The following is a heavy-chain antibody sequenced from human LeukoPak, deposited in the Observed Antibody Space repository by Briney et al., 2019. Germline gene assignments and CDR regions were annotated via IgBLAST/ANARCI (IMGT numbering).Heavy chain of an antibody. CDR2: ISGSGGGT. D-gene: IGHD3-22*01. J-gene: IGHJ4*02. CDR1: GITLSNYG. V-gene: IGHV3-23*01. CDR3: AKRGVVIRVILVGFHKEAYYFDS. Sequence: GGSLRLSCAVSGITLSNYGMSWVRQAPGKGLEWVAGISGSGGGTNCADSVKGRFTISRDNPKNTLFLQMNNLRAEDTAVYFCAKRGVVIRVILVGFHKEAYYFDSWGQGALVTVSS.